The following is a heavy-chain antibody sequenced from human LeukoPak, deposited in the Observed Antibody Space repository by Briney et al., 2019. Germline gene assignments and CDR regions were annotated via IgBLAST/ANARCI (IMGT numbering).Heavy chain of an antibody. CDR2: IWYDGSNK. CDR3: ARFSHSSGWYFVDH. CDR1: GFTFSSYG. Sequence: PGGSLRLSCAASGFTFSSYGMHWVRQAPGKGLEWVAVIWYDGSNKYYADSVKGRFTISRDNSKNTLYLQVNSLRAEDTAVYYCARFSHSSGWYFVDHWGQGTLVTVSS. D-gene: IGHD6-19*01. V-gene: IGHV3-33*01. J-gene: IGHJ4*02.